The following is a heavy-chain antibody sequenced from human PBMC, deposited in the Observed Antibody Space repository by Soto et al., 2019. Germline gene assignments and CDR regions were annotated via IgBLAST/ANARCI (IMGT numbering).Heavy chain of an antibody. D-gene: IGHD3-22*01. Sequence: VQLVESGGGVVQPGRSLRLSCAASGFTFSSYGMHWVRQAPGKGLEWVAVIWYDGSNKYYADSVKGRFTISRDNSKNTLYLQMNSLRAEDTAVYYCARDWIVVVDVFDIWGQGTMVTVSS. J-gene: IGHJ3*02. CDR2: IWYDGSNK. CDR3: ARDWIVVVDVFDI. V-gene: IGHV3-33*01. CDR1: GFTFSSYG.